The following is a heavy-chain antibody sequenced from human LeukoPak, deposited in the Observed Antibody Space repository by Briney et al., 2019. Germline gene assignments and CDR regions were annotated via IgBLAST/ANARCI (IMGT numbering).Heavy chain of an antibody. CDR3: ARAPYYDFWSGSTRYYYYYGMDV. J-gene: IGHJ6*02. CDR2: IYYSGST. Sequence: XSETLSLTCTVSGGSISSYYWSWIRQPPGKGLEWIGYIYYSGSTNYNPSLKSRVTISVDTSKNQFSLKLSSVTAADTAVYYCARAPYYDFWSGSTRYYYYYGMDVWGQGTTVTVSS. D-gene: IGHD3-3*01. V-gene: IGHV4-59*08. CDR1: GGSISSYY.